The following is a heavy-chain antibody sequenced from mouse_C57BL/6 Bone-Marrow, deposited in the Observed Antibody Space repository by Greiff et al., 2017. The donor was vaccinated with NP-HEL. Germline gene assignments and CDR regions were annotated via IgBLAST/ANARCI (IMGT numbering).Heavy chain of an antibody. Sequence: QVQLQQPGAELVRPGTSVKLSCKASGYTFTSYWMHWVKQRPGQGLEWIGVIDPSDSYTNYNQKFKGKATLTVDTSSSTAYMQLSSLTSEDSAVYYCARFLGRGGYWGQGTTLTVSS. CDR3: ARFLGRGGY. J-gene: IGHJ2*01. D-gene: IGHD4-1*01. V-gene: IGHV1-59*01. CDR1: GYTFTSYW. CDR2: IDPSDSYT.